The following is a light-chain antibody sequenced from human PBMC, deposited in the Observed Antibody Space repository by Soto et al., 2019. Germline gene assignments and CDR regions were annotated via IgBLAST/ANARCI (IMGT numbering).Light chain of an antibody. CDR3: QQGDSFPALT. CDR2: AAS. CDR1: QGINSW. J-gene: IGKJ4*01. V-gene: IGKV1-12*01. Sequence: DIQMTQSPSSVSASVGNRVTITPRASQGINSWLAWYQKTPXRAPTLXXYAASDLQRGVPSRFSGSGSGTDLTLTISSLQTEDFATYYCQQGDSFPALTFDGGTKVDIK.